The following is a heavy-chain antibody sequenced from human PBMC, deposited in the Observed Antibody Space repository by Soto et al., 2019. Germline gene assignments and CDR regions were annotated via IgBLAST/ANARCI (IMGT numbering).Heavy chain of an antibody. CDR3: AREAGAVWVGEQYNWFDP. CDR2: INAGNGNT. D-gene: IGHD3-10*01. V-gene: IGHV1-3*01. Sequence: KTPKASVKVSCKASGYTFTSYAMHWVRQAPGQRLEWMGWINAGNGNTKYSQKFQGRVTITRDTSASTAYMELSSLRSEDTAVYYCAREAGAVWVGEQYNWFDPWGQGTLVTVAS. CDR1: GYTFTSYA. J-gene: IGHJ5*02.